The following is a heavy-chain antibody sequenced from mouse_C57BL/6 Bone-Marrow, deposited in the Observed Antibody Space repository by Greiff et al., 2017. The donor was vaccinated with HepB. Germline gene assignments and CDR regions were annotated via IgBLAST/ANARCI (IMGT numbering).Heavy chain of an antibody. J-gene: IGHJ3*01. Sequence: EVNLVESGGGLVQSGRSLRLSCATSGFTFSDFYMEWVRQAPGKGLEWIAASRNKANDYTTEYSASVKGRFIVSRDTSQSILYLQMNALRAEDTAIYYCARDASSKGVWFAYWGQGTLVTVSA. CDR1: GFTFSDFY. CDR3: ARDASSKGVWFAY. D-gene: IGHD1-3*01. V-gene: IGHV7-1*01. CDR2: SRNKANDYTT.